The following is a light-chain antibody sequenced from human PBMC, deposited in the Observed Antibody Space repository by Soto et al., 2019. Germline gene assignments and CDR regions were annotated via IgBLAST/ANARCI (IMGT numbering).Light chain of an antibody. V-gene: IGLV2-14*03. CDR2: DVT. CDR3: SSYTSSTTMV. Sequence: QSALTQPASVSGSPGQSITISCTGTNSDVGGYNYVSWYQHHPGKAPKLMIYDVTNRPSGVSNRFSGSKSGNTASLTISGRQAADEADYYCSSYTSSTTMVFGGGTKLTVL. CDR1: NSDVGGYNY. J-gene: IGLJ2*01.